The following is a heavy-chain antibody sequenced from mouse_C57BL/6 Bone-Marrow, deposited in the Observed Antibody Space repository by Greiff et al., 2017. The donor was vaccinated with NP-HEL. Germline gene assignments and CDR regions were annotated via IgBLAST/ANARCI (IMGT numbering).Heavy chain of an antibody. CDR3: ARHYDYDDYAMDY. Sequence: DVQLVESGGDLVKPGGSLKLSCAASGFTFSSYGMSWVRQTPDKRLEWVAYISNGGGSTYYPDTVKGRFTISRDNAKNTLYLQMSRLKSEDTAMYYCARHYDYDDYAMDYWGQGTSVTVSS. D-gene: IGHD2-4*01. CDR1: GFTFSSYG. CDR2: ISNGGGST. V-gene: IGHV5-12*01. J-gene: IGHJ4*01.